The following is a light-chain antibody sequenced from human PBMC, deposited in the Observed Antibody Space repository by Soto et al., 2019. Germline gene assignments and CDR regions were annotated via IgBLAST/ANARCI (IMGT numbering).Light chain of an antibody. Sequence: QSVLTQPPSVSGAPGQRVTISCTGSSSNIGAGYDVHWYQQLPGTAPKLLIYANRDRPSGVPERFSGSKSGTSASLAISGLRSEDEADYYCAAWDDSLSGVVFGGGTKLTVL. CDR1: SSNIGAGYD. CDR3: AAWDDSLSGVV. CDR2: ANR. V-gene: IGLV1-40*01. J-gene: IGLJ2*01.